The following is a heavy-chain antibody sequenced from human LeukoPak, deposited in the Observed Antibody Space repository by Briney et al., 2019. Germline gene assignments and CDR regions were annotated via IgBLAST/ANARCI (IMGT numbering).Heavy chain of an antibody. J-gene: IGHJ4*02. Sequence: GGSLRLSCAASGFTFSSYEMNWVRQAPGKGLEWVSYISSSGSTIYYADSVKGRSTISRDNAKNSLYLQMSSLRAEDTAVYYCARGRYCSGGSCYSVGFDYWGQGTLVTVSS. V-gene: IGHV3-48*03. CDR3: ARGRYCSGGSCYSVGFDY. CDR1: GFTFSSYE. D-gene: IGHD2-15*01. CDR2: ISSSGSTI.